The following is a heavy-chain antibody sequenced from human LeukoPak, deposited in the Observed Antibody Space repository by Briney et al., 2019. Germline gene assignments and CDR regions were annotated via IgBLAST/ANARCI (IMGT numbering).Heavy chain of an antibody. CDR2: IYYSGST. J-gene: IGHJ4*02. D-gene: IGHD5-24*01. V-gene: IGHV4-39*01. Sequence: SETLSLTCTVSGGSISSSSYYWGWIRQPPGKGLEWIGSIYYSGSTYYNPSLKSRVTISVDTSKNQFSLKLSSVTAADTAVYYCARLEDQLFGYWGQGTLVTVSS. CDR3: ARLEDQLFGY. CDR1: GGSISSSSYY.